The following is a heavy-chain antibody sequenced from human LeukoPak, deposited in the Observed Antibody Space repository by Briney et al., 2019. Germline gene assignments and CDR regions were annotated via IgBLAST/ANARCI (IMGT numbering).Heavy chain of an antibody. CDR2: IYPGDSDT. Sequence: GESLKISCKGSGYTFTSYWIGWVRQTPGKGLEWIGIIYPGDSDTRYSPSFQGQVTISADKSISTAYLQWSSLKASDTAMYYCATYSSGFYYNFFDYWGQGTLVTVSS. CDR3: ATYSSGFYYNFFDY. V-gene: IGHV5-51*03. J-gene: IGHJ4*02. CDR1: GYTFTSYW. D-gene: IGHD3-22*01.